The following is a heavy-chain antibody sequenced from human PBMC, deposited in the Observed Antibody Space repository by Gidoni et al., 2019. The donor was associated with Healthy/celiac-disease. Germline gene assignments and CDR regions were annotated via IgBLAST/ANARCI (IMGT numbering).Heavy chain of an antibody. CDR2: ISAYNGNT. CDR1: GYTFTSSG. CDR3: ARALNDIVVVPAAIGWFDP. Sequence: QVQLVQSGAEVKKPGASVKVSCKASGYTFTSSGISWVRQAPGQGLEWMGWISAYNGNTNYAQKLQGRVTMTTDTSTSTAYMELRSLRSDDTAVYYCARALNDIVVVPAAIGWFDPWGQGTLVTVSS. V-gene: IGHV1-18*01. J-gene: IGHJ5*02. D-gene: IGHD2-2*01.